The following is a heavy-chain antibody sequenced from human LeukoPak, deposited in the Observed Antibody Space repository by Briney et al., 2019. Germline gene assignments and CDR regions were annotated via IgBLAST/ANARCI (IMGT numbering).Heavy chain of an antibody. CDR3: AKVRGYNSGYPFDY. Sequence: GGSLRLSCAASGLTFSSHWMHWVRQAPGKGLVWVSRITNDGSSTTYADSVKGRFTISRDNAKNTLYLQMNSLRAEDTAVYYCAKVRGYNSGYPFDYWGQGTLVTVSS. V-gene: IGHV3-74*01. CDR1: GLTFSSHW. CDR2: ITNDGSST. D-gene: IGHD3-22*01. J-gene: IGHJ4*02.